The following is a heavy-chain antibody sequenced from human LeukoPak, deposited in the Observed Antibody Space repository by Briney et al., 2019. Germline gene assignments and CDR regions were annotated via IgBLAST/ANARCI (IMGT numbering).Heavy chain of an antibody. V-gene: IGHV4-4*07. CDR3: AGGSSWPFDY. J-gene: IGHJ4*02. CDR2: IYTSGST. D-gene: IGHD6-13*01. Sequence: RASETLSLTCTVSGGSLSSYYWSWIRQPAGKGLEWIGRIYTSGSTNYNPSLKSRVTMSVDTSKNQFSLKLSSVTAADTAVYYCAGGSSWPFDYWGQGTLVTVSS. CDR1: GGSLSSYY.